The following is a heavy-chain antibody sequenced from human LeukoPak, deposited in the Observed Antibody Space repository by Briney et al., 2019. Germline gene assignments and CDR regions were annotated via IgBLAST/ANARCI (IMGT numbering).Heavy chain of an antibody. V-gene: IGHV1-2*04. CDR3: AGGTSITMIVVALDY. CDR2: INPNSGGT. Sequence: ASVKVSCKASGYTFTGYYMHWVRQAPGQGLEWMGWINPNSGGTNYAQKFQGWVTMTRDTSISTAYMELSRLRSDDTAVYYCAGGTSITMIVVALDYWGQGTLVTVSS. D-gene: IGHD3-22*01. CDR1: GYTFTGYY. J-gene: IGHJ4*02.